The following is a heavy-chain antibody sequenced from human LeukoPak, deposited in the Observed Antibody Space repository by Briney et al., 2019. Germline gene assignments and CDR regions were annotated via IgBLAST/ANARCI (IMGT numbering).Heavy chain of an antibody. CDR2: ISSSSYI. CDR3: ARVSWGYSYGYVDY. V-gene: IGHV3-21*01. CDR1: GFTFSSYS. Sequence: GGSLRLSCAASGFTFSSYSMNWVRQAPGKGLEWVSSISSSSYIYYADSVKGRFTISRDNAKNSLYLQMNSLRAEDTAVYYCARVSWGYSYGYVDYWGQGTLVTVSS. D-gene: IGHD5-18*01. J-gene: IGHJ4*02.